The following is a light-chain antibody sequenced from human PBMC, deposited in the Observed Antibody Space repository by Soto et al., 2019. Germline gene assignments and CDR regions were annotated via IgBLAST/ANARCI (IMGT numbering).Light chain of an antibody. J-gene: IGLJ2*01. V-gene: IGLV1-40*01. CDR2: GNS. CDR1: SSNIGAGYD. CDR3: QSYDSSLSGSGG. Sequence: QSVLTQPPSVSGAPGQRVTISCTGSSSNIGAGYDVHWYQQLPGTAPKLLIYGNSNRPSGVPDRCSGSKSGTSASLAITGLQAEDEADYYCQSYDSSLSGSGGFGGGTKLTVL.